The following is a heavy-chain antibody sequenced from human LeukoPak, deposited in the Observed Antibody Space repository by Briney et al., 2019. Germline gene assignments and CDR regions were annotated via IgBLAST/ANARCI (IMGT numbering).Heavy chain of an antibody. CDR2: IYPGDSDT. D-gene: IGHD3-3*01. CDR3: ARQQPLEGDGFDV. CDR1: GYSFANYW. J-gene: IGHJ3*01. Sequence: GESLKISCKGSGYSFANYWLAWVRQVPGKGLEWMGLIYPGDSDTRYSPSFQGQVTFSADKSIRTAYLQWSSLRASDSAMYYCARQQPLEGDGFDVWGQGTMVAVSS. V-gene: IGHV5-51*01.